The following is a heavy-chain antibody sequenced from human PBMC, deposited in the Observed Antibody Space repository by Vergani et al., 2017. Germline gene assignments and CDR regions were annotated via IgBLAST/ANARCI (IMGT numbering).Heavy chain of an antibody. CDR2: IKQDGSEK. J-gene: IGHJ4*02. Sequence: EVQLVESGGGLVQPGGSLRLSCAASGFTFSSYWMSWVRKAPGKGLEWVANIKQDGSEKYYVDSVKGRFTISRDNAKNSLYLQMNSLRAEDTAVYYCARDGVYCSSTSCYTMGTCDYWGQGTLVTVSS. V-gene: IGHV3-7*03. CDR1: GFTFSSYW. D-gene: IGHD2-2*02. CDR3: ARDGVYCSSTSCYTMGTCDY.